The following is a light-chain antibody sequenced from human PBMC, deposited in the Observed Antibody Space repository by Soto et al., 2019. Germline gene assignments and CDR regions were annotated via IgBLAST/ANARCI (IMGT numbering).Light chain of an antibody. CDR3: QQYGSSPRVT. CDR1: QSVSSSY. V-gene: IGKV3-20*01. CDR2: GAS. Sequence: EIVLTQSPGTLSLSPGERATLSCRASQSVSSSYLAWYQQKPGQAPRLLIYGASSRATGIPDRFSGSGAGKDFTLIISRLEPEDFAVYYCQQYGSSPRVTFGPGTKVYIK. J-gene: IGKJ3*01.